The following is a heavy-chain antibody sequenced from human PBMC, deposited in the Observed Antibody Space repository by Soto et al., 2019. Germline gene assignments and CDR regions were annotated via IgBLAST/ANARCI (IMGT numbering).Heavy chain of an antibody. CDR3: ARGTLGSGTANDH. CDR2: IIGDGLYT. Sequence: EVQLVESGGGLVQPGGSLILSCAASGFTFSNYWMVWVRQAPRKGLVWVSRIIGDGLYTTYADSVKGRFTISRDNAKNTVYLQMNRLRVEDTAVYYGARGTLGSGTANDHWGQGTLVTVSS. J-gene: IGHJ4*02. D-gene: IGHD3-10*01. CDR1: GFTFSNYW. V-gene: IGHV3-74*03.